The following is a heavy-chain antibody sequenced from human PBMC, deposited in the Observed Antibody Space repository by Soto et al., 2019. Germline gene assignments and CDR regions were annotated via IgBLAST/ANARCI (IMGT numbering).Heavy chain of an antibody. D-gene: IGHD1-26*01. J-gene: IGHJ6*02. CDR2: ISGGGGST. CDR3: AKVSVGALTFTDYYYYGLDV. V-gene: IGHV3-23*01. CDR1: GFTFSTYA. Sequence: EVQLLESGGGLVQPGGSLRLSCAASGFTFSTYAMNWVRQSPGKGLEWVSAISGGGGSTYYADSVKGRVTISRDNSKNTLYLQMNSLRAEDTAVYYCAKVSVGALTFTDYYYYGLDVWGQGTTVTVSS.